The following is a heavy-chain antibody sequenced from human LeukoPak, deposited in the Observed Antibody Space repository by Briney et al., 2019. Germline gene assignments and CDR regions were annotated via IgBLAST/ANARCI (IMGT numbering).Heavy chain of an antibody. V-gene: IGHV3-30*18. CDR3: AKWMYYYDSSGFDY. Sequence: GGSLRLSCAASGFTFSSYAMHWVRQAPGKELKWVAVTSYDGSNEYYADSMKGRFTISRDNSKNTLYLQMNSLRAEDTAVYYCAKWMYYYDSSGFDYWGQGTLVTVSS. D-gene: IGHD3-22*01. J-gene: IGHJ4*02. CDR2: TSYDGSNE. CDR1: GFTFSSYA.